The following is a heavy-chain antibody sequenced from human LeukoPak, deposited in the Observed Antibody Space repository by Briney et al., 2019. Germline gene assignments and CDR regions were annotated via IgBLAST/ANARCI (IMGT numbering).Heavy chain of an antibody. CDR2: ISWNSGSI. Sequence: GRSLRLSCAAPGFTFDDYAMHWVRQAPGKGLEWVSGISWNSGSIGYADSVEGRFTISRDNAKNSLYLQMNSLRAEDTALYYCAKDSRLLGYCSGGSCYGIDYWGQGTLVTVSS. CDR1: GFTFDDYA. J-gene: IGHJ4*02. CDR3: AKDSRLLGYCSGGSCYGIDY. V-gene: IGHV3-9*01. D-gene: IGHD2-15*01.